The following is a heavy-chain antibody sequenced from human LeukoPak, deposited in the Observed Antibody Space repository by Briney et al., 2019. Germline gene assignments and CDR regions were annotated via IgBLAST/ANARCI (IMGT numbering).Heavy chain of an antibody. Sequence: KPSETLSLTCTVSGGSISSYYWSWIRQPPGKGLEWIGYISYSGNSNYNPSLKSRATISVDSSKTQFSLKLSSVTAADTAFYYCARHVEGEGLDYWGQGTLVTVSS. CDR3: ARHVEGEGLDY. V-gene: IGHV4-59*08. CDR2: ISYSGNS. J-gene: IGHJ4*02. CDR1: GGSISSYY. D-gene: IGHD3-16*01.